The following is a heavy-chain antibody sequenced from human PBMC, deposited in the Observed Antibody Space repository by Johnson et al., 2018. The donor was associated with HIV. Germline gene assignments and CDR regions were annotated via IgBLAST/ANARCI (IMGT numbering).Heavy chain of an antibody. CDR2: IKQDGSEK. D-gene: IGHD2-15*01. J-gene: IGHJ3*02. CDR1: GFTFSSYW. CDR3: ARAVVVAATNAFDI. V-gene: IGHV3-7*01. Sequence: VQLVESGGGLVQQGGSLRLSCVGSGFTFSSYWLSWVRQAPGKGLEWVANIKQDGSEKYYVDSVKGRFTISRDNSKNTVYLQMNTLRAEDTAVYYCARAVVVAATNAFDIWGQGTMVTVSS.